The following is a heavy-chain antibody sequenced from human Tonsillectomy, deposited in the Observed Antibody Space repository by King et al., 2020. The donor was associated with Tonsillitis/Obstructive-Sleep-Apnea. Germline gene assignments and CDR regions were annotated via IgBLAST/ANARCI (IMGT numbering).Heavy chain of an antibody. J-gene: IGHJ6*02. CDR2: ISYDGRNK. CDR1: GFTFSSYA. Sequence: VQLVESGGGVVQPGRSLRFSCAASGFTFSSYAMHWVRQAPGKGLEWVAVISYDGRNKYYADSVKGRFTISRDNSKNTLYLHMNRLRAEDTAVYYCAREVYDLWSGLNPYYYCYGMDVWGQGTTVTVSS. D-gene: IGHD3-3*01. CDR3: AREVYDLWSGLNPYYYCYGMDV. V-gene: IGHV3-30*04.